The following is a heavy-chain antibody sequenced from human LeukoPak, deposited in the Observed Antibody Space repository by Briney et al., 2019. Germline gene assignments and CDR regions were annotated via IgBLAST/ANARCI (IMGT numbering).Heavy chain of an antibody. V-gene: IGHV1-2*02. Sequence: ASVKVSCKASGYTFTGYYMHWVRQAPGQGLEWMGWINPNSGGSHYAQKFQGRVTMTRDTSISTAYTDLSRLRSDDTAVYYCARERDGYNYDYWGQGTLVTVSS. CDR1: GYTFTGYY. CDR2: INPNSGGS. D-gene: IGHD5-24*01. J-gene: IGHJ4*02. CDR3: ARERDGYNYDY.